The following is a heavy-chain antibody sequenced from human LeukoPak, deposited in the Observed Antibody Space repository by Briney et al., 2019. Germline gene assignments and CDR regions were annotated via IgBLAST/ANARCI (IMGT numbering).Heavy chain of an antibody. V-gene: IGHV4-34*01. D-gene: IGHD2-15*01. Sequence: SETLSLTCAVYGGSFSGYYWSWIRQPPGKGLEWMGVINPSGSTNYNPYLKSRVTISVDASKNQFSLKLSSVTAAYTAVYYCARKYGSSSRYCSGGSCYEDYYYYMDVWGKGTTVTVSS. J-gene: IGHJ6*03. CDR1: GGSFSGYY. CDR2: INPSGST. CDR3: ARKYGSSSRYCSGGSCYEDYYYYMDV.